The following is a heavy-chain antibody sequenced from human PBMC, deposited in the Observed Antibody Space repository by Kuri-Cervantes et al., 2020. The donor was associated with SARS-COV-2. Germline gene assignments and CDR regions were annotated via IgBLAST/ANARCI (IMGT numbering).Heavy chain of an antibody. V-gene: IGHV4-31*02. CDR2: IYYSGST. CDR3: ARGAPARTFITMVRGVSAFDI. D-gene: IGHD3-10*01. J-gene: IGHJ3*02. CDR1: GGSISSGGYY. Sequence: SETLSLTCAVSGGSISSGGYYWSWIRQHPGKGLEWIGYIYYSGSTYYNPSLKSRVTISVDTSKNQFSLKLSSVTAADTAVYYCARGAPARTFITMVRGVSAFDIWGQGTMVTVSS.